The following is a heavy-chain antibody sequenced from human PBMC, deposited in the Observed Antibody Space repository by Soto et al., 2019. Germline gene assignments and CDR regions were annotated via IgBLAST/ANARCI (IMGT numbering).Heavy chain of an antibody. Sequence: QVQLQQWGAGLLKPSETLSLTCAVYGGSFSGYYWSWIRQLPGKGLEWIGEINHSGSTNYNPSRKSRVTISVDTYKNQFPLKLSSVTAADTAVYYCARVQLWLRYYYGMDVWGQGTTVTVSS. CDR1: GGSFSGYY. J-gene: IGHJ6*02. CDR2: INHSGST. V-gene: IGHV4-34*01. D-gene: IGHD5-18*01. CDR3: ARVQLWLRYYYGMDV.